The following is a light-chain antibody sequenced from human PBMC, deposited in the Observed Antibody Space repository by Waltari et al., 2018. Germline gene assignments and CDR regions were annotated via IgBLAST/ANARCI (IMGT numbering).Light chain of an antibody. V-gene: IGLV2-14*03. CDR1: SRDVGGYNY. CDR2: DVN. CDR3: TSYTSSSTYV. J-gene: IGLJ1*01. Sequence: QSALTQPASVSGSPGQSITISCTGTSRDVGGYNYVPWYQHHPGKAPKLMIYDVNKRPSGVSDRFSGSKSGNTASLTISGLQTEDEADYYCTSYTSSSTYVFGIGTKVTVL.